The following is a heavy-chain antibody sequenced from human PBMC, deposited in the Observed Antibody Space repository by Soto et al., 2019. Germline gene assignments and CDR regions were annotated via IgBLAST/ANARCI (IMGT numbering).Heavy chain of an antibody. Sequence: GAAVKFSFKASGFTFTSSAVQWVRQARGQRLDCIGWIVVGSGNTNYAQKFQERVTITRDMSTSKAYMELSSLRSEDTAVYYCEAYDFWSGLPYGMDVWGQGTTVTVSS. J-gene: IGHJ6*02. CDR3: EAYDFWSGLPYGMDV. V-gene: IGHV1-58*01. CDR1: GFTFTSSA. CDR2: IVVGSGNT. D-gene: IGHD3-3*01.